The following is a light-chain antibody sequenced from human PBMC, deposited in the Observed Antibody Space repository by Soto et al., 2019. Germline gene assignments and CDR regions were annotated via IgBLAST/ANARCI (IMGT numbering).Light chain of an antibody. CDR3: QQRSNWPPALT. CDR1: QSVSSY. J-gene: IGKJ4*01. CDR2: DAS. V-gene: IGKV3-11*01. Sequence: EIVLTQSPATLSLSPGERATLSCRASQSVSSYLAWYQQKPGQAPRLLIYDASNRATGIPARFSGSGSGTDFTLTISSLESEDFAVYYCQQRSNWPPALTFGGGTKWIS.